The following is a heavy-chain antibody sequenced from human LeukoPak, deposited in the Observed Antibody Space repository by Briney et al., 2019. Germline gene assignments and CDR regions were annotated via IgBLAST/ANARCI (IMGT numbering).Heavy chain of an antibody. D-gene: IGHD2-21*02. CDR2: IYSCGST. V-gene: IGHV3-66*03. J-gene: IGHJ4*02. CDR1: GFTVSSNY. CDR3: ARAFGDHYGRY. Sequence: GGSLRLSCAASGFTVSSNYMSWVRQAPGKGLEWVSVIYSCGSTYYADSVKGRFTISRDNAKNSLYLQMNSLRAEDTAVYYCARAFGDHYGRYWGQGTLVTVSS.